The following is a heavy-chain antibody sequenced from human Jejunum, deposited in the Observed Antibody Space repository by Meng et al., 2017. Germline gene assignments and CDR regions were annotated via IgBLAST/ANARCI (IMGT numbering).Heavy chain of an antibody. CDR1: GFSLSTSGVG. V-gene: IGHV2-5*02. Sequence: QITLKESGPSRVKPTPTLALTCPFSGFSLSTSGVGVSWIRQSTGNALEWLAVIYWDNDKRYSPSLKNRLTIDKDTSKNEVVLTMTNMDPVDTATYYCAHRRISGSPWDGGDFDYWGQGTLVTVSS. CDR2: IYWDNDK. J-gene: IGHJ4*02. D-gene: IGHD2-15*01. CDR3: AHRRISGSPWDGGDFDY.